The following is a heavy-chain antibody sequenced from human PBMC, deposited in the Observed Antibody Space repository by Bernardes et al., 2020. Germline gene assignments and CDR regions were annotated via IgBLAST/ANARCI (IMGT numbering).Heavy chain of an antibody. CDR3: AKGGPYCGDDCHLFGG. D-gene: IGHD2-21*01. J-gene: IGHJ4*02. CDR1: GFTFNNYA. V-gene: IGHV3-23*01. Sequence: GGSLRPSCAASGFTFNNYAMSWVRQAPGKGLEWVSSITSGSRYYADSVKGRFAISRDNSKNTLYLQMNSLRAEDTAVYYCAKGGPYCGDDCHLFGGWGQGTLVTVSS. CDR2: ITSGSR.